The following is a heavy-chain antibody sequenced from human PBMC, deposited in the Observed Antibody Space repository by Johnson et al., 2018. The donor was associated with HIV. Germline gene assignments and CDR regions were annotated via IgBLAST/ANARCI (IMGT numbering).Heavy chain of an antibody. CDR2: IYSGGST. CDR3: ARARRVVIGPDGFDN. V-gene: IGHV3-66*02. J-gene: IGHJ3*02. Sequence: VQLVESGGGLVQPGGSLRLSCAASGFTVSSNYMSWVRQAPGKGLEWVSVIYSGGSTHYADSVKGRFTMSRDNSKNTLYLQMNSLRGEDTAVYYCARARRVVIGPDGFDNWGQGTMVTVSS. CDR1: GFTVSSNY. D-gene: IGHD3-22*01.